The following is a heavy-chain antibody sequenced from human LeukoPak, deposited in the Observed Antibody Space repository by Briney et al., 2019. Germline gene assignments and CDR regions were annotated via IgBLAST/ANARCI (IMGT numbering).Heavy chain of an antibody. CDR1: GYTFTSYG. CDR3: ARVYYVDAFDI. D-gene: IGHD3-10*01. CDR2: ISAYNGNT. Sequence: GAAKVSCKASGYTFTSYGISWGRQAPGQGLEWMGWISAYNGNTNYAQKLQGRVTMPTDTSTSTAYMELRSLRSDDTAVYYCARVYYVDAFDIWGQGTMVTVSS. J-gene: IGHJ3*02. V-gene: IGHV1-18*01.